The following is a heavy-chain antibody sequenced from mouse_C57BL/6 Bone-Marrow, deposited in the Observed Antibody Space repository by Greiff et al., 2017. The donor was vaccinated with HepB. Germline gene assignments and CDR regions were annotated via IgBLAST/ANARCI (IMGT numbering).Heavy chain of an antibody. J-gene: IGHJ4*01. V-gene: IGHV8-12*01. CDR1: GFSLSASGMG. CDR3: ARRDYYGSSYNYAMDY. CDR2: IYWDDDK. Sequence: QVQLKESGPGILQSSQTLSLTCSFSGFSLSASGMGVSWIRQPSGKGLEWLAHIYWDDDKRYNPSLKSRLTISKDTSRNQVFLKITSVDTADTATYYCARRDYYGSSYNYAMDYWGQGTSVTVSS. D-gene: IGHD1-1*01.